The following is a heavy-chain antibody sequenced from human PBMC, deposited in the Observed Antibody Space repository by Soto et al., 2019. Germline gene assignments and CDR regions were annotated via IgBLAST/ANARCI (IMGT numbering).Heavy chain of an antibody. CDR2: IYHSGST. J-gene: IGHJ5*02. CDR1: GGSTNSGDSY. D-gene: IGHD3-16*01. V-gene: IGHV4-30-4*01. Sequence: PSETLSLTCTVSGGSTNSGDSYWGWIRQPPAKGLEWIGYIYHSGSTYYNPSLKSRVTTSIDTSKSQFSLELSSVTAADTAVYYCVRHRGTYSGVNFGGWFDPWGQGTLVTVSS. CDR3: VRHRGTYSGVNFGGWFDP.